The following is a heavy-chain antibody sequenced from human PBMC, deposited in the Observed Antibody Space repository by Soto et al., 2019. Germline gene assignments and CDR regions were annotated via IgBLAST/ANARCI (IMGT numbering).Heavy chain of an antibody. D-gene: IGHD3-10*01. CDR1: GGSISSSSYY. Sequence: SETLSFTCTVSGGSISSSSYYWGWIRQPPGKGLEWIGSIYHSGSTYYNPSLQGRVTISVDTSKNQFSLKLSSVTAADTAVYFCAGRSSLASVQVYFGEISNYNWFDPWGQGTLVTVSS. CDR3: AGRSSLASVQVYFGEISNYNWFDP. CDR2: IYHSGST. J-gene: IGHJ5*02. V-gene: IGHV4-39*01.